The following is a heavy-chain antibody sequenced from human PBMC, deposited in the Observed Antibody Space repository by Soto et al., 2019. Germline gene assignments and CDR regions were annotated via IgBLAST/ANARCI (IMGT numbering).Heavy chain of an antibody. Sequence: PGGSLRLSCAASGFTFSSYAMSWVRQAPGKGLEWVSAISGSGGSTYYADSVKGRFTISRDNSKNTLYLQMNSLRAEDTAVYYCAKDDVGLGSSWYDYWGQGTLVTVSS. J-gene: IGHJ4*02. V-gene: IGHV3-23*01. CDR3: AKDDVGLGSSWYDY. CDR1: GFTFSSYA. CDR2: ISGSGGST. D-gene: IGHD6-13*01.